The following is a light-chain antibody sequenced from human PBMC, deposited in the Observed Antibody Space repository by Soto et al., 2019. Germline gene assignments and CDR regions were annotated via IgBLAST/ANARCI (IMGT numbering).Light chain of an antibody. J-gene: IGKJ1*01. CDR3: MQVTQWAPWT. Sequence: DVVLTQSPLSLPVTLGQPAAISCRSSQSLVYTDGNTYLSWFHQRPCHSPRRLIYQVSMRDSGVPEIFSGSGSGTDFTLKISRVEAEDVGVYFCMQVTQWAPWTFGQGTKVEIK. CDR2: QVS. CDR1: QSLVYTDGNTY. V-gene: IGKV2-30*01.